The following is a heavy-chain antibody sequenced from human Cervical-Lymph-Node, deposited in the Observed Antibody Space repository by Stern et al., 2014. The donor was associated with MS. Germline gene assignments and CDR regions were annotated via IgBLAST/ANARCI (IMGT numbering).Heavy chain of an antibody. D-gene: IGHD6-13*01. Sequence: QVQLVQSGAEVKKPGSSVTVACKASGGTLKSHHISLVRQAPGEGLEWMGGITTIFGTGNYAQKFQGRVTITADELTNTVHMEMSGLRSEDRAVYYCASSDVAASGTFDSWGQGTQVTVSS. J-gene: IGHJ4*02. V-gene: IGHV1-69*01. CDR1: GGTLKSHH. CDR2: ITTIFGTG. CDR3: ASSDVAASGTFDS.